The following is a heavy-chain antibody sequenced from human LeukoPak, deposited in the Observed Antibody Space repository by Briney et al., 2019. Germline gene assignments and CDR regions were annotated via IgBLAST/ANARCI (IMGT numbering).Heavy chain of an antibody. CDR2: IYPGDSDT. CDR3: ARQPYSSSWYGDAFDI. CDR1: GYIFTSYW. V-gene: IGHV5-51*01. Sequence: GESLKISCKGSGYIFTSYWIGWVRQMPGKGLEWMGIIYPGDSDTRYSPSFQGQVTISADKSISTAYLQWSSLKTSDTAMYYCARQPYSSSWYGDAFDIWGQGTMVTVSS. D-gene: IGHD6-13*01. J-gene: IGHJ3*02.